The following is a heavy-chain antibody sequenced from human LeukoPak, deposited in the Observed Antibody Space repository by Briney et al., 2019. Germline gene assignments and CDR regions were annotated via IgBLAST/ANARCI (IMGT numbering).Heavy chain of an antibody. CDR2: IYYSGST. V-gene: IGHV4-59*01. J-gene: IGHJ4*02. D-gene: IGHD6-19*01. Sequence: TSETLSLTCTASGGSISSYYWSWIRQPPGKGLEWIGYIYYSGSTNYNPSLKSRVTISVDTSKNQFSLKLSSVTAADTAVYYCARADIAVAGTLDYWGQGTLVTASS. CDR3: ARADIAVAGTLDY. CDR1: GGSISSYY.